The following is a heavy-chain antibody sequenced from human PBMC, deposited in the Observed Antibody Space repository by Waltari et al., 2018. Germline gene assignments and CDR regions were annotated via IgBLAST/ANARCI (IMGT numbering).Heavy chain of an antibody. CDR3: TTLARGESGDY. CDR1: ALHLTPNW. V-gene: IGHV3-7*01. CDR2: INPDGSQK. Sequence: EVQLVESGGGLVQPGGSLRPYCAASALHLTPNWMKWIRQAPGKGLEWVANINPDGSQKFYEDSVKGRFTVSRDNAQNSLYLQMNNLRAEDTAVYYCTTLARGESGDYWGQGTLVTVSS. D-gene: IGHD3-10*01. J-gene: IGHJ4*02.